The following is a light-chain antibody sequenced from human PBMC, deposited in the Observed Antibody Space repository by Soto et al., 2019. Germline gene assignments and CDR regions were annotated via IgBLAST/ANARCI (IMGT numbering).Light chain of an antibody. CDR3: LQFKSYPLT. V-gene: IGKV1-5*01. Sequence: DIQMTQSPSTLSGSVGDRVTITCRASQTISSWLAWYQQKPGKAPKLLIYSASTLQSGVPSRFRGSESVTEFTLTISSLQPEDFATYYCLQFKSYPLTVGGGTKVDIK. CDR1: QTISSW. CDR2: SAS. J-gene: IGKJ4*01.